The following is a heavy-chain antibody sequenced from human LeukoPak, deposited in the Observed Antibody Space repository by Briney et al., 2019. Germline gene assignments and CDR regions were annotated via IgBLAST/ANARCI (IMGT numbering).Heavy chain of an antibody. CDR2: INHSGST. J-gene: IGHJ4*02. CDR1: GGSFSGYY. CDR3: ARGGCSSTSCYFFDY. Sequence: SETLSLTCAVYGGSFSGYYWSWIRQPPGKGLEWIGEINHSGSTNYNPSLKSRVTISVDTSKNQFSLKLSSVTAADTAVYYCARGGCSSTSCYFFDYWGQGTLVTVSS. V-gene: IGHV4-34*01. D-gene: IGHD2-2*01.